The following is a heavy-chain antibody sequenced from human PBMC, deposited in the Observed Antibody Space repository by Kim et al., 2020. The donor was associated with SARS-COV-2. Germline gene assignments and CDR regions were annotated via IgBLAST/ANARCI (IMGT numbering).Heavy chain of an antibody. Sequence: GGSLRLSCAASGFTFSSYAMSWVRQAPGKGLEWVSAISGSGGSTYYADSVKGRFTISRDNSKNTLYLQMNSLRAEDTAVYYCAKDLAADSTFYYYYYGMDVWGQGTTVTVSS. CDR2: ISGSGGST. CDR3: AKDLAADSTFYYYYYGMDV. CDR1: GFTFSSYA. D-gene: IGHD6-13*01. V-gene: IGHV3-23*01. J-gene: IGHJ6*02.